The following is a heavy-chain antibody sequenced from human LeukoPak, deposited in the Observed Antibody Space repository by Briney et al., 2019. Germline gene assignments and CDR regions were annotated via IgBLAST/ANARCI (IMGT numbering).Heavy chain of an antibody. Sequence: VKVSCKASGGTFSSNVISWVRQAPGQGLEWLGGIIPVLTTTTYAQNFQGRVTITADESTNTAYMELSSLRVDDTAVYYCARPYKRQLVHNYYYAMDVWGQGTTVIVSS. CDR3: ARPYKRQLVHNYYYAMDV. J-gene: IGHJ6*02. V-gene: IGHV1-69*13. CDR2: IIPVLTTT. D-gene: IGHD1-1*01. CDR1: GGTFSSNV.